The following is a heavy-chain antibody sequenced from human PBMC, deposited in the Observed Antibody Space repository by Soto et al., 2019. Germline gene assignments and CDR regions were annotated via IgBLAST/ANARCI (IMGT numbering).Heavy chain of an antibody. CDR1: GYTFTGYY. Sequence: ASVKVSCKASGYTFTGYYMHWVRQAPGQGLEWMGWINPNSGGTNYAQKFQGWVTMTRDTSISTAYMELSRLRSDDTAVYYCARDRRYFDWRTETGGPGSYYYGMDVWGQGTTVTVSS. CDR3: ARDRRYFDWRTETGGPGSYYYGMDV. D-gene: IGHD3-9*01. J-gene: IGHJ6*02. CDR2: INPNSGGT. V-gene: IGHV1-2*04.